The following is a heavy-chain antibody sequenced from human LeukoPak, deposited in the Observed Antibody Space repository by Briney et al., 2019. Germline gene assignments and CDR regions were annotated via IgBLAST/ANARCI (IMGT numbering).Heavy chain of an antibody. D-gene: IGHD3-22*01. J-gene: IGHJ3*01. CDR1: GGSIRTNY. Sequence: SETLSLTCTVSGGSIRTNYWRWIQQPPGKGLEWVGYAHSSGHTRSTPSLESRVTIPVDMSNNSSSLKLTSVPPAAPAVNSCARVSYDHDSHFQDVFDSWGQGTMVTVS. V-gene: IGHV4-59*01. CDR2: AHSSGHT. CDR3: ARVSYDHDSHFQDVFDS.